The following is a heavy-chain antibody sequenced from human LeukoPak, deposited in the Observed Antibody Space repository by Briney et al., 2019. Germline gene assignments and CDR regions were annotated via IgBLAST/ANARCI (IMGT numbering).Heavy chain of an antibody. D-gene: IGHD6-19*01. CDR1: GGSISGYY. Sequence: SETLSLTCTVSGGSISGYYWSWIRQPAGKGLEWIGRMYTSGSTNYNPSLKSRVTMSVGTSKNQFSLELSSVTVADTAVYYCARSAAGLVRFFDYWGQGTLVTVSS. V-gene: IGHV4-4*07. CDR2: MYTSGST. CDR3: ARSAAGLVRFFDY. J-gene: IGHJ4*02.